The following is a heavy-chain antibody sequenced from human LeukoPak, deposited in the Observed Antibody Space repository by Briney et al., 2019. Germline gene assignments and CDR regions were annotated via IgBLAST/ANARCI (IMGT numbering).Heavy chain of an antibody. V-gene: IGHV4-59*01. CDR1: GGSISSYY. CDR2: IYYSGST. Sequence: PSETLSLTCTVSGGSISSYYWSWIRKPPGKGLEWIGYIYYSGSTNYNPSLKSRVTISVDTSKNQFSLKLTSVTAADTAVYYCARGRGFCSGGSCQPPDYWGQGTLVTVSS. J-gene: IGHJ4*02. D-gene: IGHD2-15*01. CDR3: ARGRGFCSGGSCQPPDY.